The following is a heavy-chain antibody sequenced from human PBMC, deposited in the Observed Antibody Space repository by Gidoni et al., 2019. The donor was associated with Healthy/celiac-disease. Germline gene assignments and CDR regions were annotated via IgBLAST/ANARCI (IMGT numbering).Heavy chain of an antibody. J-gene: IGHJ4*02. V-gene: IGHV4-34*01. CDR1: GGSFSGYY. Sequence: QVQLQQWGAGLLKPSETLSLPCAVYGGSFSGYYWSWIRQPPGKGLEWIGEINHSGSTNYNPSLKSRVTISVDTSKNQFSLKLSSVTAADTAVYYCARGRIAAAGRRLDYWGQGTLVTVSS. D-gene: IGHD6-13*01. CDR3: ARGRIAAAGRRLDY. CDR2: INHSGST.